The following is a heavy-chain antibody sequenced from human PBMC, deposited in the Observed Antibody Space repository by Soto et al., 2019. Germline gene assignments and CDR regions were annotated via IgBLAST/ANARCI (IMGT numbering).Heavy chain of an antibody. J-gene: IGHJ4*02. Sequence: VGSLRLSCAASGFPFSSDAMSGVRMAAGKGLEWISASSGRGGNTYYTDNVKGRFTISRVNTKTTLYLQMNGLRAEDTAVYYCAKDRYSDRSGYPTPSDYWGQGTLVTAS. CDR2: SSGRGGNT. CDR1: GFPFSSDA. CDR3: AKDRYSDRSGYPTPSDY. D-gene: IGHD3-22*01. V-gene: IGHV3-23*01.